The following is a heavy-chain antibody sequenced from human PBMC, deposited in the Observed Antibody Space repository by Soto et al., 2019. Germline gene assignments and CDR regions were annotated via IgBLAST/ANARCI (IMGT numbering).Heavy chain of an antibody. CDR3: EGYYYYGMDV. V-gene: IGHV4-39*01. CDR2: IYYSGST. CDR1: GGSISSSSYY. Sequence: SETLSLTCTVSGGSISSSSYYWGWIRQPPGKELEWIGSIYYSGSTYYNPSLKSRVTISVDTSKNQFSLKLSSVTAADTAVYYCEGYYYYGMDVWGQGTTVTVSS. J-gene: IGHJ6*02.